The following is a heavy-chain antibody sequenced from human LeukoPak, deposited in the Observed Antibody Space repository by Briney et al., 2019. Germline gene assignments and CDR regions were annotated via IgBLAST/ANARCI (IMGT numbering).Heavy chain of an antibody. V-gene: IGHV5-51*01. CDR3: ARSRRCSSTSCYYGMDV. D-gene: IGHD2-2*01. J-gene: IGHJ6*02. CDR2: IYPGDSDT. Sequence: GESLKISCKGSGYSFTSYWIGWVRQMPGKGLEWMGIIYPGDSDTRYSPSFQGQVTISADKSISTAYLQWSSLKASDTAVYYCARSRRCSSTSCYYGMDVWGQGTTVTVSS. CDR1: GYSFTSYW.